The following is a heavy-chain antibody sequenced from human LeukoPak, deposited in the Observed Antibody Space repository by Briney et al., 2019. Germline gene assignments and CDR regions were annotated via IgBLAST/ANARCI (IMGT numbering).Heavy chain of an antibody. Sequence: GGSLRLSCAASGFXFSSHAISWVRQAPGKGLEWVSAISGSGGSTYYADSVKGRFTISRDNSKDTLYLQINSLRAEDTAVYYCAKKYYYGSGRYIYYFDYWGQGTLVTVSS. D-gene: IGHD3-10*01. CDR3: AKKYYYGSGRYIYYFDY. J-gene: IGHJ4*02. V-gene: IGHV3-23*01. CDR1: GFXFSSHA. CDR2: ISGSGGST.